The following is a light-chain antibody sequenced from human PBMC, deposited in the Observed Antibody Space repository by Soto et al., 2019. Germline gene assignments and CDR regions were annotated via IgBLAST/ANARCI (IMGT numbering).Light chain of an antibody. J-gene: IGKJ1*01. Sequence: ELVMTQSPATLSVSPGERATLSCRASQRISSNLAWYQQRRGQAPRLLIYGASTRAPGIPARFSGSGYETEFTLTISSLQSEDFAVYYCQHYNNWPPWTFGQGTKVEIK. V-gene: IGKV3-15*01. CDR3: QHYNNWPPWT. CDR2: GAS. CDR1: QRISSN.